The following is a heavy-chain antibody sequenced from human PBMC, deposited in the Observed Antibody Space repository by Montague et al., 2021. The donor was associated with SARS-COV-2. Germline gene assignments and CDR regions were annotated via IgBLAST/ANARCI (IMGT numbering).Heavy chain of an antibody. CDR2: IYWDDDK. D-gene: IGHD3-16*02. Sequence: PALVKPTQTLTLTCTVSGFSLNTNGMGVGWIRQPPGEAPAWLALIYWDDDKRYSPSLKTRLTITKDTSRNQVVLTMTNVDPGDTGTYFCARYTSRMYGRFDYWGQGALVSVSS. CDR1: GFSLNTNGMG. CDR3: ARYTSRMYGRFDY. J-gene: IGHJ4*02. V-gene: IGHV2-5*02.